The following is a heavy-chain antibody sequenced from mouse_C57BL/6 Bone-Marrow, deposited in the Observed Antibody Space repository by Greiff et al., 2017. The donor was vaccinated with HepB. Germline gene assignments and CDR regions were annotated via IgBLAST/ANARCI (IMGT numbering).Heavy chain of an antibody. V-gene: IGHV1-61*01. Sequence: QVQLQQPGAELVRPGSSVKLSCKASGFTFTSYWMDWVKQRPGQGLEWIGNIYPSDSETHYNQKFKDKATLTVDKSSSTAYMQLSSLTSEDSAVYYCSRKGSYDGSSGAYFDYWGQGTTLTVSS. CDR2: IYPSDSET. D-gene: IGHD1-1*01. CDR1: GFTFTSYW. CDR3: SRKGSYDGSSGAYFDY. J-gene: IGHJ2*01.